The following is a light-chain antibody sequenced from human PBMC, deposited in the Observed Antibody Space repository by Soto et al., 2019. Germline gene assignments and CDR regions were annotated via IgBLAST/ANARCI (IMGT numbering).Light chain of an antibody. J-gene: IGKJ4*01. CDR2: AAS. CDR3: QQSYSTVALT. V-gene: IGKV1-39*01. CDR1: QSISSY. Sequence: DIQMTQSPSSLSASVGDRVTITCRASQSISSYLNWYQQKPGKAPKLLIYAASSLQSGVTSRFRGSGSGTDFTLTISSLQPEDFATYYCQQSYSTVALTFGGGTKVEIK.